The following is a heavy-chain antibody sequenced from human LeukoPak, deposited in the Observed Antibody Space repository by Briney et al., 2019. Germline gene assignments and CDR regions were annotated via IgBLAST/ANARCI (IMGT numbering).Heavy chain of an antibody. CDR1: GGTFSSYA. CDR3: ARERGVVPAATE. Sequence: SVKVSCKASGGTFSSYAISWVRQAPGQGLEWMGGIIPIFCTANYAQKFQGRVTITADKSTSTAYMELSSLRSEDTAVYYCARERGVVPAATEWGQGTLVTVSS. J-gene: IGHJ4*02. D-gene: IGHD2-2*01. V-gene: IGHV1-69*06. CDR2: IIPIFCTA.